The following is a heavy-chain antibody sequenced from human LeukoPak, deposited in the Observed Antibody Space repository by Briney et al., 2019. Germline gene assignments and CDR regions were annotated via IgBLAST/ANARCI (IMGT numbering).Heavy chain of an antibody. CDR3: ARGIQHYYVSSGYEYYMDV. Sequence: GASVKVSCKASGYTFTSYGISWVRQAPGQGLEWMGWISAYNGNTKYAQRLQGRVTMTTDTSTSTAYMELRSLRSDDTAVYYCARGIQHYYVSSGYEYYMDVWGKGTTVTISS. CDR1: GYTFTSYG. CDR2: ISAYNGNT. J-gene: IGHJ6*03. V-gene: IGHV1-18*01. D-gene: IGHD3-22*01.